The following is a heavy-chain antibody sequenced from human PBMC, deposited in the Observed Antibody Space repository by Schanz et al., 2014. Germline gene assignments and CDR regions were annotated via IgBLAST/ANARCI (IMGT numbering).Heavy chain of an antibody. V-gene: IGHV1-18*01. J-gene: IGHJ6*02. D-gene: IGHD3-10*01. CDR2: ISAYNGHT. CDR3: ARAKRFGDMDV. CDR1: GYTFTTYY. Sequence: QVQLVQSGTQVKKPGASVKVSCKASGYTFTTYYMLWVRQAPGQGLEWMGWISAYNGHTDYAQKLQGRVTLTTDTSTSTAYMELRNLRSDDTAVYYCARAKRFGDMDVWGQGTTGTGSS.